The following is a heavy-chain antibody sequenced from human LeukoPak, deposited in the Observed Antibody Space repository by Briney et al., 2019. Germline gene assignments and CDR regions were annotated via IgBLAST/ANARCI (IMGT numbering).Heavy chain of an antibody. J-gene: IGHJ3*02. CDR2: ISAYDGNT. Sequence: GASVKVSCKASGYTFTSYGISWVRQAPGQGLEWMGWISAYDGNTNYAQKLQGRVTMTTDTSTSTASMELSSLRSEDTAVYYGARGLQETLVWLRAFSAFDIWGQGTMVTVSS. CDR1: GYTFTSYG. D-gene: IGHD5-24*01. CDR3: ARGLQETLVWLRAFSAFDI. V-gene: IGHV1-18*01.